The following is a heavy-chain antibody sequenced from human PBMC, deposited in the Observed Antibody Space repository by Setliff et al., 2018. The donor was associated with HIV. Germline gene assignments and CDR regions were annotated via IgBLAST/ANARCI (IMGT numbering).Heavy chain of an antibody. Sequence: PSETLSLTCTVSGDSITDGGYYWSWIRQPPGKGLEWIGNVFFSGVATYNPSLKSRVTVSIQTSRSQFSLTLRSVTAADTATYYCARDLASSYFDFWGQGALVTV. D-gene: IGHD3-16*01. J-gene: IGHJ4*02. CDR3: ARDLASSYFDF. CDR1: GDSITDGGYY. CDR2: VFFSGVA. V-gene: IGHV4-61*08.